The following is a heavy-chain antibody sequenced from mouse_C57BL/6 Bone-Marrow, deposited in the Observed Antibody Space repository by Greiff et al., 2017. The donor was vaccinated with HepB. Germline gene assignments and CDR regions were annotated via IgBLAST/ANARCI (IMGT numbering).Heavy chain of an antibody. CDR3: ARRLLPAY. Sequence: VKVVESGGDLVKPGGSLKLSCAASGFTFSSYGMSWVRQTPDKRLEWVATISSGGSYTYYPDSVKGRFTISRDNAKNTLYLQMSSLKSEDTAMYYCARRLLPAYWGQGTLVTVSA. D-gene: IGHD2-3*01. V-gene: IGHV5-6*02. CDR1: GFTFSSYG. J-gene: IGHJ3*01. CDR2: ISSGGSYT.